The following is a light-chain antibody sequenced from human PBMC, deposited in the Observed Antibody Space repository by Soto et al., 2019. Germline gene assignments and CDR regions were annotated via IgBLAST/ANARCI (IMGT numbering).Light chain of an antibody. CDR3: QAWDSSTGV. J-gene: IGLJ1*01. CDR2: QDS. V-gene: IGLV3-1*01. CDR1: KLGDKY. Sequence: SNELTQPPSVSVSPGQTASITCSGDKLGDKYACWYQQKPGQSPVLVIYQDSKRPSGIPERFPGSNSGNTATLTISGTQAMDEADYYCQAWDSSTGVFGTGTKVTVL.